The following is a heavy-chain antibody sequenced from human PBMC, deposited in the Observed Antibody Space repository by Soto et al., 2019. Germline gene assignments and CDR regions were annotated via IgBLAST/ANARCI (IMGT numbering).Heavy chain of an antibody. CDR3: AKDLAGYSYGTDFDY. CDR1: GYSFAGYW. J-gene: IGHJ4*02. CDR2: IDPSDSQT. D-gene: IGHD5-18*01. Sequence: GESLKISCKGSGYSFAGYWITWVRQKPGKGLEWMGRIDPSDSQTYYSPSFRGHVTISATKSITTVFLQWSSLRASDTAVYYCAKDLAGYSYGTDFDYWGQGTLVTVSS. V-gene: IGHV5-10-1*01.